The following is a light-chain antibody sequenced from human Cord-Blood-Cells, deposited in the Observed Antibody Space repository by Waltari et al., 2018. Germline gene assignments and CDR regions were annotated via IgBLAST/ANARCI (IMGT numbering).Light chain of an antibody. J-gene: IGLJ1*01. CDR3: SSYTSSSTLV. CDR2: DVS. CDR1: SSDVGGYNY. V-gene: IGLV2-14*03. Sequence: QSALTQPASVSGSLGQSITISCTGTSSDVGGYNYVSWYQQHPVKAPKLMIYDVSNRPSGVSNRFSGSKSGNTASLTISGLQAEDEADYYCSSYTSSSTLVFGTGTKVTVL.